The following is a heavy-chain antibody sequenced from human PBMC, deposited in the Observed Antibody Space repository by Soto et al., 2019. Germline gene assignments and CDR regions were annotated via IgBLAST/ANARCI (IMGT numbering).Heavy chain of an antibody. CDR1: GFTFSSYG. CDR3: ARDHSDYFDSSGYYYFDN. D-gene: IGHD3-22*01. CDR2: IWYDGSNK. Sequence: PGGSLRLSCAASGFTFSSYGMHWVRQAPGKGLEWVAVIWYDGSNKYYADSVKGRFTISRDNSKNTLYLQMNSLRAEDTAVYYCARDHSDYFDSSGYYYFDNWGQGTLVTVSS. V-gene: IGHV3-33*01. J-gene: IGHJ4*02.